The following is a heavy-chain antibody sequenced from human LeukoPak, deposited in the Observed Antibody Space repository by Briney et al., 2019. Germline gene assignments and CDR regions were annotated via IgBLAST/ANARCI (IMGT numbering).Heavy chain of an antibody. D-gene: IGHD4-23*01. CDR1: GGSINSYY. Sequence: SETLSLTCTVSGGSINSYYWSWIRQPAGKGLAWIGRIYSSGSTKYNPSLKSRVSMSADTSKNQFSLKLTSVTAADTAVYYCARGGKATVVTMWGQGNPSHRLL. CDR3: ARGGKATVVTM. CDR2: IYSSGST. V-gene: IGHV4-4*07. J-gene: IGHJ4*02.